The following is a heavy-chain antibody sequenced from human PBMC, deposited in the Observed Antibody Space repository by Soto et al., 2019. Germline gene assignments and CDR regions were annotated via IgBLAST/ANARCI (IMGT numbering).Heavy chain of an antibody. CDR2: ISGSDGST. J-gene: IGHJ4*02. D-gene: IGHD2-8*01. V-gene: IGHV3-23*01. CDR3: AKGPGMYSDFDC. CDR1: GFTFISYA. Sequence: EVRMLESGGGLVQPGGSLRLSCAASGFTFISYAMSWVRQAPGKGLEWVSAISGSDGSTFYADSVKGRFTISRDDSKNTRYLQMNSLRAEDTAVYYCAKGPGMYSDFDCWGQGTLVTVSS.